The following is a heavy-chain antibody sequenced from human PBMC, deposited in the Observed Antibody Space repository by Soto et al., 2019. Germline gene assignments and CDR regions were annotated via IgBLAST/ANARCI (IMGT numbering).Heavy chain of an antibody. CDR1: GYTFTSYG. V-gene: IGHV1-18*01. Sequence: ASVKVSCKASGYTFTSYGISWVRQAPGQGLEWMGWISAYNGNTNYAQKLQGRVTMTTDTSTSTAYMELRSLRSDDTAVYYCGRDTWFGELYDAFDIWGQGTMVTVSS. CDR2: ISAYNGNT. CDR3: GRDTWFGELYDAFDI. D-gene: IGHD3-10*01. J-gene: IGHJ3*02.